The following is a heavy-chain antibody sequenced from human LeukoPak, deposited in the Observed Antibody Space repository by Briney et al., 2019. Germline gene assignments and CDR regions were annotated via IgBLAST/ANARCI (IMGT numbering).Heavy chain of an antibody. V-gene: IGHV3-7*01. Sequence: SGGSLRLSSADSGFTFSSYWMSWVRQAPGKGLEWVTNIKKDGSEKYYVDSVKGRFTISRDNAKKSLYLQMNSLRAEDTAVYYCARHLSGVTGYTYGRGIDYWGQGTLVTVSS. CDR1: GFTFSSYW. J-gene: IGHJ4*02. CDR3: ARHLSGVTGYTYGRGIDY. D-gene: IGHD5-18*01. CDR2: IKKDGSEK.